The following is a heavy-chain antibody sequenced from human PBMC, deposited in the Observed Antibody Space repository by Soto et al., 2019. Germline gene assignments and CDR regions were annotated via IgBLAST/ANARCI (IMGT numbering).Heavy chain of an antibody. D-gene: IGHD3-22*01. Sequence: SETLSLTCTVSGGSISSSSYYWGWIRQPPGKGLEWIGSIYYSGSTYYNPSLKSRVTISVDTSKNQFSLKLSSVTAADTAVYYCARLSYYDSSGFGYWGQGTLVTVSS. CDR3: ARLSYYDSSGFGY. CDR2: IYYSGST. CDR1: GGSISSSSYY. V-gene: IGHV4-39*01. J-gene: IGHJ4*02.